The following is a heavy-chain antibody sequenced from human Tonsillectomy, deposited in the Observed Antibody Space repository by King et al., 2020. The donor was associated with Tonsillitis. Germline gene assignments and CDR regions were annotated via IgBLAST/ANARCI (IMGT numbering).Heavy chain of an antibody. Sequence: QLQESGPGLVKPSQTLSLTCTVSRGSISSGTYYWNWIRQPAGKGLEWIGHVYTSGSTNYNPSLNILVSISMVTSRNQFSLKLNSVTAADTSVFYCARSRNFWNGYYWGSDAFDIWGQGTMVTVSS. V-gene: IGHV4-61*02. J-gene: IGHJ3*02. CDR3: ARSRNFWNGYYWGSDAFDI. CDR2: VYTSGST. D-gene: IGHD3-3*01. CDR1: RGSISSGTYY.